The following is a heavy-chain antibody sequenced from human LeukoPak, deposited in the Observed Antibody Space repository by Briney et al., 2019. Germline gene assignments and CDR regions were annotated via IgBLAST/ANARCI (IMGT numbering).Heavy chain of an antibody. CDR1: GGSISSSSFY. CDR2: IYYSGST. D-gene: IGHD6-19*01. J-gene: IGHJ4*02. V-gene: IGHV4-39*01. CDR3: ARQYPGIAVAGRADY. Sequence: PSETLSLTCTVSGGSISSSSFYWGWIRQPPGRGLEWMGSIYYSGSTYYNPSLKTRVTISVDTSKNQSSLKLSSVTAADTAVYYCARQYPGIAVAGRADYWGQGTLVTVSS.